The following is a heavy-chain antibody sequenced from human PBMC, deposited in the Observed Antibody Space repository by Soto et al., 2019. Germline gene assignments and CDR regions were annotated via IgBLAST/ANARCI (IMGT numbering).Heavy chain of an antibody. D-gene: IGHD2-15*01. CDR2: IIPIFGTA. V-gene: IGHV1-69*13. CDR1: GGTFSSYA. CDR3: ARADCSGGSCYSDRYYYGMDV. J-gene: IGHJ6*02. Sequence: AASVKVSCKASGGTFSSYAISWVRQAPGQGLEWMGGIIPIFGTANYAQKFQGRVTITADESTSTAYMELSSLRSEDTAVYYCARADCSGGSCYSDRYYYGMDVWGQGTTVTVSS.